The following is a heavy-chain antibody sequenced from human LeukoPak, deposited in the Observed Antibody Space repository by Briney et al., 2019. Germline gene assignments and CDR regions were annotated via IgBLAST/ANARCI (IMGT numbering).Heavy chain of an antibody. J-gene: IGHJ6*02. D-gene: IGHD6-13*01. V-gene: IGHV1-18*01. CDR2: ISAYNGNT. CDR3: AREILAAAGTYYYYYGMDV. CDR1: GYTFTSYG. Sequence: ASVKVSCKASGYTFTSYGISWVRQAPGQGLEWMGWISAYNGNTNYAQKLQGRVTMTTDTSTSTAYMELRSLRSDDTAVYYCAREILAAAGTYYYYYGMDVWGQGTTVTVSS.